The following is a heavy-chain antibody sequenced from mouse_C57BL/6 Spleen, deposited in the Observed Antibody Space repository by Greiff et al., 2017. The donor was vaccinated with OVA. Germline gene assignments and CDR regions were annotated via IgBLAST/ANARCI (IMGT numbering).Heavy chain of an antibody. J-gene: IGHJ2*01. Sequence: VQLQQSGPELVKPGASVKISCKASGYAFSSSWMNWVKQRPGKGLEWIGRIYPGDGDTNYNGKFKGKATLTADKSSSTAYMQLSSLTSEDSAVYFCARLGALYYDYDGDYWGQGTTLTVS. V-gene: IGHV1-82*01. D-gene: IGHD2-4*01. CDR2: IYPGDGDT. CDR3: ARLGALYYDYDGDY. CDR1: GYAFSSSW.